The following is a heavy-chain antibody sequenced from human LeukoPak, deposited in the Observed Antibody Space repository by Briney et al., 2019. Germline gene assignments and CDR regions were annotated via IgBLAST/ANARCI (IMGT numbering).Heavy chain of an antibody. CDR1: GFSVSSNY. J-gene: IGHJ3*02. D-gene: IGHD3-9*01. Sequence: GGSLRLSCAASGFSVSSNYMSWVRQAPGKGLEWVSVIYSGGSTYYADSVKGRFTISRDNSKNTLYLQMNSLRAEDTAVYYCARDQKAYDILTGYYKAFDIWGQGTMVTVSS. CDR2: IYSGGST. V-gene: IGHV3-53*01. CDR3: ARDQKAYDILTGYYKAFDI.